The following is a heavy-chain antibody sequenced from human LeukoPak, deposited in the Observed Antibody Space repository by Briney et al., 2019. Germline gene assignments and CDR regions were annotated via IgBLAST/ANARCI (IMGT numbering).Heavy chain of an antibody. D-gene: IGHD3-10*01. CDR1: GGSFSGYY. J-gene: IGHJ4*02. V-gene: IGHV4-34*01. Sequence: PSETLSLTCAVYGGSFSGYYWSWIRQPPGKGLEWIGEINHSGSTNYNPSLKSRVTISVDTSKNQFSLKLSSVTAADTAVYYCARGGNTMGDWGQGTLVTVSS. CDR3: ARGGNTMGD. CDR2: INHSGST.